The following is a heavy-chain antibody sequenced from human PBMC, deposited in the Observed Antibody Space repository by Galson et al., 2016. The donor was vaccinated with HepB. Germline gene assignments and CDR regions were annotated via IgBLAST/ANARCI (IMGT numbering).Heavy chain of an antibody. Sequence: SLRLSCAASGLTFINYPLHWVRQAPGKGLQWVALISSDGNNEDYTDSVKGRFTISRDNSRNTVFLQMNGLKSEDTAMYYCARGLVVQAAIYTFDIWGHGTMVIVSA. D-gene: IGHD2-21*01. CDR3: ARGLVVQAAIYTFDI. J-gene: IGHJ3*02. CDR2: ISSDGNNE. V-gene: IGHV3-30-3*01. CDR1: GLTFINYP.